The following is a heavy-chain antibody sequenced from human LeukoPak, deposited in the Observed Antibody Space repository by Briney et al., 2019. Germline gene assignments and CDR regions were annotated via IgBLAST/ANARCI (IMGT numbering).Heavy chain of an antibody. CDR2: IYSGGST. J-gene: IGHJ5*02. V-gene: IGHV3-53*01. Sequence: RGSLRLSCAASGFTVSSNYMSWVRQAPGKGLEWVSVIYSGGSTYYADSVKGRFTISRDNSKNTLYLQMNSLRAEDTAVYYCARESGYSGYGTWGQGTLVTVSS. CDR1: GFTVSSNY. CDR3: ARESGYSGYGT. D-gene: IGHD5-12*01.